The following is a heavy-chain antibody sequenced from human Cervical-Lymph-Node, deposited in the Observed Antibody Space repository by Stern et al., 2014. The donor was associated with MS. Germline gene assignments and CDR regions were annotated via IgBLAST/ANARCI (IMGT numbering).Heavy chain of an antibody. CDR1: GFTFSSYA. D-gene: IGHD6-19*01. CDR3: AKEGILVASFDY. Sequence: MQLVESGGSLVQPGGSLRLSCAASGFTFSSYAMSWVRQAPGKGLEWVSAISGSGDSTYYADSVKGRFTISRDNSKNTLYLQMNSLRADDTAVYYCAKEGILVASFDYWGQGTLVTVSS. J-gene: IGHJ4*02. V-gene: IGHV3-23*04. CDR2: ISGSGDST.